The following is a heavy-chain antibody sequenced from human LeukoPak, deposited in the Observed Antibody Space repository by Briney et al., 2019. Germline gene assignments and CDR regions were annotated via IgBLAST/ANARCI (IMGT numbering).Heavy chain of an antibody. CDR2: ISGSGGST. CDR3: ALGDIVVVPAAMGYFQH. CDR1: GFTFSSYA. Sequence: PGGSLRLSCAASGFTFSSYAMSWVRQAPGKGLGWVSAISGSGGSTYYADSVKGRFTISRDNSKNTLYLQMNSLRAEDTAVYYCALGDIVVVPAAMGYFQHWGQGTLVTVSS. V-gene: IGHV3-23*01. D-gene: IGHD2-2*01. J-gene: IGHJ1*01.